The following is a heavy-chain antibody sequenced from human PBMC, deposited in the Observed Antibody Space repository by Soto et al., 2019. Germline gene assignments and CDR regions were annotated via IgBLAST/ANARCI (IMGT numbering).Heavy chain of an antibody. D-gene: IGHD3-9*01. J-gene: IGHJ4*02. V-gene: IGHV1-46*01. CDR3: TRGDYDVLTGHYPLDY. Sequence: QVQLVQSGAEVKKPGASVKVSCKASGYSLTSYYMHWVRQAPGQGLARMGIINPSGGSTSYAQNYQDRIAMTRDTSTNTVYMDLSSLRSEDTAVYFCTRGDYDVLTGHYPLDYWGQGTLVTVSS. CDR1: GYSLTSYY. CDR2: INPSGGST.